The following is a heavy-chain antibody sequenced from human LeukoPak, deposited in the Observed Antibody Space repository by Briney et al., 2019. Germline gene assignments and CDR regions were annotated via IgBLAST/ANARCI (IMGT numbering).Heavy chain of an antibody. CDR1: GGSFSDYY. CDR3: ARANGYYDSSGYLLDY. CDR2: INHSGST. Sequence: SETLSLTCAVYGGSFSDYYWSWIRQPPGKGLEWIGEINHSGSTNYNPSLKSRVTISVDTSKNQFSLKLSSVTAADTAVYYCARANGYYDSSGYLLDYWGQGTLVTVSS. J-gene: IGHJ4*02. D-gene: IGHD3-22*01. V-gene: IGHV4-34*01.